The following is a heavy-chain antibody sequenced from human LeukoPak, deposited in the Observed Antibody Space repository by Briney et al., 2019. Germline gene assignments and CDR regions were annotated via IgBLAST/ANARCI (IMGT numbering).Heavy chain of an antibody. CDR3: ARDYIPVDV. J-gene: IGHJ6*02. CDR2: IYHSGST. D-gene: IGHD2-21*01. CDR1: GYSLSSGYY. V-gene: IGHV4-38-2*02. Sequence: SETLSLTCTVSGYSLSSGYYWGWIRQPPGKGLEWIGSIYHSGSTYYNPSLKSRVTISVDTSKNHFSLRLNSVTAADTAVYYCARDYIPVDVWGQGTTVTVSS.